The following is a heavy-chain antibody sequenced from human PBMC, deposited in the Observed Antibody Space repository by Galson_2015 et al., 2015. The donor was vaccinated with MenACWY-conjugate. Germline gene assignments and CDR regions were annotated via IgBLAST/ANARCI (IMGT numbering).Heavy chain of an antibody. CDR1: GYSFTSYW. V-gene: IGHV5-10-1*01. Sequence: QSGAEVKKPGESLRVSCKGSGYSFTSYWISWVRQMPGKGLEWMGRIDPSDSYTNYSPSFQGHVTISADKSISTAYLQWSSLKASDTAMYYCARLYSGSYWAYYYYYMDVWGKGTTVTVSS. D-gene: IGHD1-26*01. CDR2: IDPSDSYT. CDR3: ARLYSGSYWAYYYYYMDV. J-gene: IGHJ6*03.